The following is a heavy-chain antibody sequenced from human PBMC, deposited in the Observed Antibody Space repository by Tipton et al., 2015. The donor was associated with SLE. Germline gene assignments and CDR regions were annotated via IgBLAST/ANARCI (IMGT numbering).Heavy chain of an antibody. CDR1: GGSISSSGYY. D-gene: IGHD6-19*01. CDR3: AYSSGWLVEY. V-gene: IGHV4-39*07. J-gene: IGHJ4*02. CDR2: INDSGST. Sequence: TLSLTCTVSGGSISSSGYYWSWIRQPPGKGLEWIGEINDSGSTNYNPSLKSRVTISVDTSKNQFSLKLSSVTAADTAVYYCAYSSGWLVEYWGQGTLVTVSS.